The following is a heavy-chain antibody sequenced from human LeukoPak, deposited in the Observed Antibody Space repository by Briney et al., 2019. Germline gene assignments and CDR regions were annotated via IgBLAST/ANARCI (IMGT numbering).Heavy chain of an antibody. CDR2: IYPDDSDT. D-gene: IGHD3-10*01. CDR3: ARQGVRGILSEGDS. CDR1: GYSFTTYW. Sequence: GESLKISCKASGYSFTTYWIGWVRQVPGKGLEWMGLIYPDDSDTTYSPSFQGQVTISADKSISTAYLQWSSLKASDTAIYYCARQGVRGILSEGDSWGQGNLVTVSS. J-gene: IGHJ4*02. V-gene: IGHV5-51*01.